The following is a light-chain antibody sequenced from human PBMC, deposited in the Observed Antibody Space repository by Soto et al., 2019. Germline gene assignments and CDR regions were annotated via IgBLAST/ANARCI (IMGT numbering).Light chain of an antibody. CDR3: CSYAGSYTLV. CDR1: SRDVGGYKY. CDR2: DVT. Sequence: QSALTQPRSVSGSPGQSVTISCTGTSRDVGGYKYVSWFQHHPGKAPKLMVYDVTKRPSGVPDRFSGSKSGYTASLTISGLQAEDEADYYCCSYAGSYTLVFGGGTKLTVL. V-gene: IGLV2-11*01. J-gene: IGLJ2*01.